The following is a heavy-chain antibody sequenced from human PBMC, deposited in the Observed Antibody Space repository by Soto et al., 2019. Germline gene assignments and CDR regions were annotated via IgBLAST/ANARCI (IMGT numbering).Heavy chain of an antibody. Sequence: PSETLSLTCTVSGGSISSCDYDWMWIRQPPGKGLEGIGYIYYSGSTYYNPSLKSRVTISVDTSKNQFSLKLSSVTAADTAVYYCATATFQVPFDPWGQGTLVTAPQ. J-gene: IGHJ5*02. CDR1: GGSISSCDYD. CDR3: ATATFQVPFDP. CDR2: IYYSGST. V-gene: IGHV4-30-4*01.